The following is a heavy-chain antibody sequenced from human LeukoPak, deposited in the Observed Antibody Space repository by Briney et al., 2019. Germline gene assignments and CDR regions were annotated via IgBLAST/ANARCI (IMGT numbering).Heavy chain of an antibody. CDR1: GFTFSSYA. CDR3: AKDGYSSGWYDY. J-gene: IGHJ4*02. D-gene: IGHD6-19*01. CDR2: ISGSGGST. Sequence: PGGSLRLSCAASGFTFSSYAMSWVRQAPGKGLEWVSTISGSGGSTYYADSVKGRFTISRDNSKNTLYLQMNSLGAEDTAVYYCAKDGYSSGWYDYWGQGTLVTVSS. V-gene: IGHV3-23*01.